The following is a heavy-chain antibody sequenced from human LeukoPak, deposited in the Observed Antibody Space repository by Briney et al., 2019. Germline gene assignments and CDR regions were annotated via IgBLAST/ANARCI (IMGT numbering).Heavy chain of an antibody. CDR1: GGSFSGYY. V-gene: IGHV4-34*01. D-gene: IGHD4-17*01. Sequence: PSETLSLTCAVYGGSFSGYYWSWIRQPPGKGLEWIGEINHSGSTNYNPSLKSRVTISVDTSKTQFSLKLSSVTAADTAVYYCARGPYGDYYDYWGQGTLVTVSS. CDR2: INHSGST. J-gene: IGHJ4*02. CDR3: ARGPYGDYYDY.